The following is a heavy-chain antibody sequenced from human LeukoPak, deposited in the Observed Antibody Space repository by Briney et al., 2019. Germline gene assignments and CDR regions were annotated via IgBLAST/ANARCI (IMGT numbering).Heavy chain of an antibody. D-gene: IGHD3-10*01. CDR2: ISRDGGNK. V-gene: IGHV3-30*03. CDR3: ARDKSYFGSGNYHYFDS. CDR1: RFTFSSYG. J-gene: IGHJ4*02. Sequence: PGGSLRLSCAASRFTFSSYGMHWVRQAPGKRLEWVAFISRDGGNKKYGDSVKGRFTISRDNSKNTVYLQMNSLRPEDTALYYCARDKSYFGSGNYHYFDSWGQGALVIVSS.